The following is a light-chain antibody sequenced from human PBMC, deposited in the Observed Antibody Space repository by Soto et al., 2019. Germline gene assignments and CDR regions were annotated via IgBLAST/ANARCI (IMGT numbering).Light chain of an antibody. J-gene: IGLJ1*01. CDR1: SSDVGGYGY. Sequence: QSVLTQPPSTSGSPVHSVAISCTGTSSDVGGYGYVSWYQQHPGKAPKLMIYDVSKRPSGVPDRFSGSKSGNTASLTVSGLQAEDEADYYCSSYAGTYIVFGTGTKVTVL. V-gene: IGLV2-8*01. CDR2: DVS. CDR3: SSYAGTYIV.